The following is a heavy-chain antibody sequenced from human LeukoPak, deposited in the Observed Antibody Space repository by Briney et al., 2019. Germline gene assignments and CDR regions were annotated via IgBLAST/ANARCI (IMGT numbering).Heavy chain of an antibody. D-gene: IGHD4-17*01. CDR1: GGSFSGYY. J-gene: IGHJ6*02. CDR3: ASHTGSHYYYGLDV. Sequence: SETLSLTCAVYGGSFSGYYWNWIRQPPGKGLEWIGEINHSGSTTYNRSLKSRVTISVDTSKNQFSLKLSSVTAADTAVYYCASHTGSHYYYGLDVWGQGTTVTVSS. V-gene: IGHV4-34*01. CDR2: INHSGST.